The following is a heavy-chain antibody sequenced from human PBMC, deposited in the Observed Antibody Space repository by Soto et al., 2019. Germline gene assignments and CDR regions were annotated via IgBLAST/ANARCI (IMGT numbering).Heavy chain of an antibody. D-gene: IGHD4-17*01. CDR1: GFIFSSYD. Sequence: PGGSLRLSCAASGFIFSSYDINWVRQAPGKGLEWVSYISSSSSTIYYVDSVKGRFTISRDNAKNSLYLQMNSLRSEDTAMYYCARGAYDYGDYVDAFDIWGQGTMVTVSS. J-gene: IGHJ3*02. CDR2: ISSSSSTI. V-gene: IGHV3-48*04. CDR3: ARGAYDYGDYVDAFDI.